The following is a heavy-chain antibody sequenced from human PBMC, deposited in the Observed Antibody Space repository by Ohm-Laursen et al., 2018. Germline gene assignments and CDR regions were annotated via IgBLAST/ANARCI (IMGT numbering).Heavy chain of an antibody. CDR1: GFTFGSYG. CDR3: ARDSFNYYDALDY. D-gene: IGHD3-22*01. CDR2: ISYDGSNK. Sequence: SLRLSCTASGFTFGSYGMHWVRQAPGKGLEWVALISYDGSNKYYADSVKGRFTISRDNSKNTLYLQMNSLRAEDTAVYYCARDSFNYYDALDYWGQGTLVTVSS. J-gene: IGHJ4*02. V-gene: IGHV3-30*03.